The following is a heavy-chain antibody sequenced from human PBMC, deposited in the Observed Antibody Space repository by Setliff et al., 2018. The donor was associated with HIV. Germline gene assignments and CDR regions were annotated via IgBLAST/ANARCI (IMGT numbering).Heavy chain of an antibody. Sequence: WETLSLTCAVYGGAFNDFYWGWIRQPPGKGLEWIGEIDHSGSTNNNPSLKSRLTISVDTSKKQFSLRLTSLTAADTAVHFCARFSSTGWRRAFDVWGQGTKVTVS. V-gene: IGHV4-34*01. D-gene: IGHD6-19*01. J-gene: IGHJ3*01. CDR2: IDHSGST. CDR3: ARFSSTGWRRAFDV. CDR1: GGAFNDFY.